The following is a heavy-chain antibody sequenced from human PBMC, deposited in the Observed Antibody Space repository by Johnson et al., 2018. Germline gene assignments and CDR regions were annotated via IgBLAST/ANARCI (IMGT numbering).Heavy chain of an antibody. CDR3: ARYRYDILTGYYPYYYYYGMDV. Sequence: QVQLQESGPGLVKPSETLSLTCTVSGGSISSYYWSWIRQPPGKGLEWIGYIYYSGSTKYNPSLKSRVTISVDTSKNQFSLKLSSVTAADTAVYYCARYRYDILTGYYPYYYYYGMDVWGQGTTVTVSS. CDR1: GGSISSYY. J-gene: IGHJ6*02. CDR2: IYYSGST. V-gene: IGHV4-59*01. D-gene: IGHD3-9*01.